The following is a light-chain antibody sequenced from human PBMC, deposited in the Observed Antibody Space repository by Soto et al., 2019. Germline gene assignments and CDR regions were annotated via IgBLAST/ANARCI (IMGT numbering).Light chain of an antibody. V-gene: IGKV1-5*03. J-gene: IGKJ1*01. CDR2: RAS. CDR1: QSISTW. CDR3: QQYKSYST. Sequence: DIQMTQSPSTLSASVGDRVAITCRASQSISTWLAWYQQKPGKAPKLLIYRASSSESGVPSRFSGSGSGTEFTLTISSLQPDDFATYYCQQYKSYSTFGQGTKVDI.